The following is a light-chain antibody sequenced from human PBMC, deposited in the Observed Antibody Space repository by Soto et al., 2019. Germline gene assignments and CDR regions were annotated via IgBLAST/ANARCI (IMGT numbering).Light chain of an antibody. CDR3: QQYNNYLRT. V-gene: IGKV1-5*03. J-gene: IGKJ1*01. CDR2: KAS. Sequence: DIQMTQSPSSLSASVGDRVTITCRASQTINNWLAWYQQKPGKAPKLLIYKASSLESGVPSRFSGSGSGTEFTLTISSLQPDDFATYYCQQYNNYLRTFGQGTKVDNK. CDR1: QTINNW.